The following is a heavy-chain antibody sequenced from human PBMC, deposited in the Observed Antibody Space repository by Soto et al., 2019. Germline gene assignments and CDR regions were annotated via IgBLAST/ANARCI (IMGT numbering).Heavy chain of an antibody. CDR3: ARSLPSSGSFDY. Sequence: VQLVESGGGVVQPGRSLRLSCAASGFTFSSYGMHWVRQAPGKGLEWVAVIWYDGSNKYYADSVKGRFTISRDNSKNTLYLQMNSLRAEDTAVYYCARSLPSSGSFDYWGQGTLVTVSS. D-gene: IGHD6-19*01. J-gene: IGHJ4*02. V-gene: IGHV3-33*01. CDR1: GFTFSSYG. CDR2: IWYDGSNK.